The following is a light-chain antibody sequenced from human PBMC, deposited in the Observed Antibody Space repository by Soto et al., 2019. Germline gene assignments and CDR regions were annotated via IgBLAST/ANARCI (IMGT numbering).Light chain of an antibody. J-gene: IGKJ1*01. V-gene: IGKV3-20*01. CDR1: QSVSSSY. Sequence: EIVLTQSPGTLSLSPGEGATLSCRASQSVSSSYLAWYQQKPGQAPRLLIYGASSRATGIPDRFSGSGSGTDFTLTISGLGPEDFAVYYCQQYGSSPTFGQGTKVEIK. CDR2: GAS. CDR3: QQYGSSPT.